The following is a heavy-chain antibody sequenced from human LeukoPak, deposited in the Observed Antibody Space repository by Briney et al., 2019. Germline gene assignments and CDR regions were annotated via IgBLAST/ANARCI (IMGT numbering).Heavy chain of an antibody. J-gene: IGHJ6*03. CDR3: ARDPSYSSSSSWFYYYYYYYMDV. CDR1: GLTFSNYW. D-gene: IGHD6-6*01. CDR2: IYNDGSST. V-gene: IGHV3-74*01. Sequence: GSLRLSCAVSGLTFSNYWMHWVRQAPGKGLVWVSRIYNDGSSTSYADSVKGRFTISRDNAKNSLYLQMNSLRAEDTAVYYCARDPSYSSSSSWFYYYYYYYMDVWGKGTTVTVSS.